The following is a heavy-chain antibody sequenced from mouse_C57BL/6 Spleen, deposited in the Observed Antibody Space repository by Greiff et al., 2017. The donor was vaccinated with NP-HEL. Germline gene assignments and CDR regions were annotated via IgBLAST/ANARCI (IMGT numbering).Heavy chain of an antibody. CDR1: GFTFSSYG. CDR3: ARQTYYGDLNYAMDY. Sequence: EVKLMESGGDLVKPGGSLKLSCAASGFTFSSYGMSWVRQTPDKRLEWVATISSGGSYTYYPDSVKGRFTISRNNAKNTLYLQMSSLKSEDTARYYCARQTYYGDLNYAMDYWGQGTSVTVSS. V-gene: IGHV5-6*01. D-gene: IGHD2-10*01. J-gene: IGHJ4*01. CDR2: ISSGGSYT.